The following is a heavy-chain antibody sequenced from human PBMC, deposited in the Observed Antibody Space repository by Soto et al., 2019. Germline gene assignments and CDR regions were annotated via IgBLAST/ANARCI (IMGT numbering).Heavy chain of an antibody. CDR3: ARGGGGVGQLWYRGYYGMDV. CDR1: GGSFSGFY. J-gene: IGHJ6*02. D-gene: IGHD5-18*01. CDR2: INHTGST. V-gene: IGHV4-34*01. Sequence: SETLSLTCAVYGGSFSGFYWSWIRQPPGKGLEWIGEINHTGSTNYNPSLKSRVTISVDSSKNHFSLKLSSVTAADTAVYYCARGGGGVGQLWYRGYYGMDVWGQGTTVTVSS.